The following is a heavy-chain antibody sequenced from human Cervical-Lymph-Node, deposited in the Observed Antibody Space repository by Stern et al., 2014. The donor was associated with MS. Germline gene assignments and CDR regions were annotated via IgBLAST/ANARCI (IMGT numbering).Heavy chain of an antibody. CDR2: ISTSSRTI. V-gene: IGHV3-48*01. Sequence: EVQLVESGGGLVQPGGSLRLSCAASGFTFFTYSMNWVRQAPGKGLEWISYISTSSRTIYYADSVKGRFTISRDSAKDSLYLQMNSLTAEDTAVYYCAPSGAHGDYGMDVWGQGTTVTVSS. J-gene: IGHJ6*02. CDR3: APSGAHGDYGMDV. D-gene: IGHD3-10*01. CDR1: GFTFFTYS.